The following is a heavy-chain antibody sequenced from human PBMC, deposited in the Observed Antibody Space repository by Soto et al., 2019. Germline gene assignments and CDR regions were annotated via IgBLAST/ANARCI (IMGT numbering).Heavy chain of an antibody. CDR3: ARDGGVTTVSNGFDY. V-gene: IGHV4-4*02. J-gene: IGHJ4*02. Sequence: PSETLSLTCAVSGGSISSSNWWSWVRQPPGKGLEWIGEIYHSGSTNYNPSLKSRVTISVDKSKNQFSLKLSSVTAADTAVYYCARDGGVTTVSNGFDYWGQGTLVTVSS. D-gene: IGHD4-4*01. CDR2: IYHSGST. CDR1: GGSISSSNW.